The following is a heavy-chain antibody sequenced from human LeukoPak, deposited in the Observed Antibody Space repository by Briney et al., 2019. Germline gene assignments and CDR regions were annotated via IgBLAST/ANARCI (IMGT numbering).Heavy chain of an antibody. J-gene: IGHJ6*03. CDR1: AGSISSSDYY. V-gene: IGHV4-39*02. CDR3: SRLTHSYYSDTSGYYPYYYMDV. D-gene: IGHD3-22*01. CDR2: ISYSGNT. Sequence: SQTLSLTCTVSAGSISSSDYYWGWIRQSPGKGLEWIGRISYSGNTSYNPSLKSRVTISVDTSKNHFSLRLSSVTAADTAVYYCSRLTHSYYSDTSGYYPYYYMDVWGEGTTVTVSS.